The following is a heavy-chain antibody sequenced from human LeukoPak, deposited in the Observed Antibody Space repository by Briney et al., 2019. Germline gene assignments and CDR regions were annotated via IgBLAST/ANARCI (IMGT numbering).Heavy chain of an antibody. Sequence: PGGSLRLSCAASGFTFSSYAMSWVRQAPGKGLEWVSAISGSGGSTYYADSVKGRFTISRGNSKNTLYLQMNSLRAEDTAVYYCAKRQMATKTFDYWGQGTLVTVSS. CDR3: AKRQMATKTFDY. J-gene: IGHJ4*02. V-gene: IGHV3-23*01. CDR2: ISGSGGST. D-gene: IGHD5-24*01. CDR1: GFTFSSYA.